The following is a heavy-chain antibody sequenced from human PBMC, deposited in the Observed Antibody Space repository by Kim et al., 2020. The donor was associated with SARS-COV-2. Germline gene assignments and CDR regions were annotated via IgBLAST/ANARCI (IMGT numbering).Heavy chain of an antibody. Sequence: STSYAQKCQGRVAMTRDTSTSTVYMELSSLRSEDTAVYYCARDSEGYSSSWGQGALVTVSS. CDR2: ST. D-gene: IGHD6-13*01. V-gene: IGHV1-46*01. J-gene: IGHJ4*02. CDR3: ARDSEGYSSS.